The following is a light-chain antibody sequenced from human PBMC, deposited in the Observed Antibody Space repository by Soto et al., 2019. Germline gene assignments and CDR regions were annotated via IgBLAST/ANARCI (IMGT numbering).Light chain of an antibody. CDR2: AAS. CDR3: QQSCSTPRT. J-gene: IGKJ4*01. Sequence: DIPMTQSPSSLSASVGDRVTITCRASQSISSYLNWYQQKPGKAPKLLIYAASSLQSGVPSRFSGSGSGTDFTLTISSLQPEDFATYYCQQSCSTPRTFGGGTKVEIK. CDR1: QSISSY. V-gene: IGKV1-39*01.